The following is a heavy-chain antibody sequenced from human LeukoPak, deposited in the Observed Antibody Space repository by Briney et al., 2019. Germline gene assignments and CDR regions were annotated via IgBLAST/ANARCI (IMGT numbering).Heavy chain of an antibody. D-gene: IGHD1-26*01. V-gene: IGHV4-4*08. CDR1: GGSISSYY. J-gene: IGHJ5*02. CDR3: ARERGSYYEP. Sequence: SETLSLTCTVSGGSISSYYWSWIRQPPGKGLEWIGRIYISGSTNYNPSLKSRVTISVDTSKNQFSLKLSSVTAADTAVYYCARERGSYYEPWGQGTLVTVSS. CDR2: IYISGST.